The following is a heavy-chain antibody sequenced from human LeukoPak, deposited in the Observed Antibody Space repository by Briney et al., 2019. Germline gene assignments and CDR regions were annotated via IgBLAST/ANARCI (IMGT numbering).Heavy chain of an antibody. CDR2: IWYDGSNK. Sequence: GGSLRLSCAASGFTFSSYGMHWVRQAPGKGLEWVAVIWYDGSNKYYADSVKGRFTISRDNSKNTLYLQMNSLRAEDTAVYYCAKDLGVPAAIMEPDYWGQGTLVTVSS. V-gene: IGHV3-30*02. D-gene: IGHD2-2*01. CDR3: AKDLGVPAAIMEPDY. J-gene: IGHJ4*02. CDR1: GFTFSSYG.